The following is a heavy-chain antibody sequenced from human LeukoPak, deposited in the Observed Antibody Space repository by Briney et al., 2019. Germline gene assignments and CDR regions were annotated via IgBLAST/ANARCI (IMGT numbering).Heavy chain of an antibody. V-gene: IGHV3-23*01. CDR3: TKGGVTMGIIDY. J-gene: IGHJ4*02. CDR2: ISGSGDST. Sequence: GGSLRLSCAASGFTFSSYAMSWVRQAPGKGLEWVSVISGSGDSTYFIDSVKGRFTISRDNSKNTLDLQMNSLRAEDTAVYYCTKGGVTMGIIDYWGQGTLVTVSS. D-gene: IGHD3-10*01. CDR1: GFTFSSYA.